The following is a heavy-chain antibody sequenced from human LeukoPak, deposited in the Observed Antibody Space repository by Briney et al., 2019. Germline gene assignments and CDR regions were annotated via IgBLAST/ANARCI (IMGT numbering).Heavy chain of an antibody. CDR2: ISSSSSYI. V-gene: IGHV3-21*01. CDR1: GFTFSSYS. J-gene: IGHJ6*03. D-gene: IGHD3-10*01. Sequence: PGGSLRLSCAASGFTFSSYSMNWVRQAPGKGLEWVSSISSSSSYIYYADSVKGRFTISRDNAKNSLYLQMNSLRAEDTAVYYCARDGDYYGSGSYRDYYYMDVWGKGTTVTVSS. CDR3: ARDGDYYGSGSYRDYYYMDV.